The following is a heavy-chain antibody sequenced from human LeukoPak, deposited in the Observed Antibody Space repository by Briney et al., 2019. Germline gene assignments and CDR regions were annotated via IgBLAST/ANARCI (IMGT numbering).Heavy chain of an antibody. CDR1: GYTFTGYY. CDR2: INPNSGGT. J-gene: IGHJ5*02. V-gene: IGHV1-2*02. D-gene: IGHD3-3*01. Sequence: ASVKVSCKASGYTFTGYYMHWVRQAPGQGLEWMGWINPNSGGTNYAQKFQGRVTMTRDTSISTAYMELSRLRSDDTAVYYCARPYYDFWSGYYTTGNWFDPWGQGTLVTVSS. CDR3: ARPYYDFWSGYYTTGNWFDP.